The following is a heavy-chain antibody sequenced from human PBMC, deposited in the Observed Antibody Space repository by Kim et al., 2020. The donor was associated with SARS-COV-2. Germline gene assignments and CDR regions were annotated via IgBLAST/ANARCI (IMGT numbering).Heavy chain of an antibody. D-gene: IGHD4-17*01. CDR3: ARGGGAYNWFDP. J-gene: IGHJ5*02. CDR1: GYTFTSYA. CDR2: INAGNGNT. V-gene: IGHV1-3*01. Sequence: ASVKVSCKASGYTFTSYAMHWVRQAPGQRHEWMGWINAGNGNTKYSQKFQGRVTITRDTSASTAYMELSSLRSEDTAVYYCARGGGAYNWFDPWGQGTLVTVSS.